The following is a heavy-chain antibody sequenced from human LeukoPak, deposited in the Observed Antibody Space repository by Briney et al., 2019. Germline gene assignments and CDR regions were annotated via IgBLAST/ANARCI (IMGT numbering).Heavy chain of an antibody. D-gene: IGHD6-19*01. V-gene: IGHV1-3*01. CDR2: INPGNDNT. CDR3: ASRPGIAVAGLDF. CDR1: GYTFTNSA. J-gene: IGHJ4*02. Sequence: ASVKVSCKASGYTFTNSAIHWMRQAPGQGLEWMGWINPGNDNTKYSQKFQGRVTITRDTSASTAYMELSSLRSEDTAVYYCASRPGIAVAGLDFWGQGTLVTVSS.